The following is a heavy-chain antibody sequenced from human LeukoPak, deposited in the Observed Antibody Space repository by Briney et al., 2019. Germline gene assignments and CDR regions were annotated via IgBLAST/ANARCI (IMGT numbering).Heavy chain of an antibody. V-gene: IGHV3-20*04. CDR3: ARAYGGNSRSYYYYYYYMDV. CDR2: LNWNGGTT. D-gene: IGHD4-23*01. CDR1: GFTFDDYG. J-gene: IGHJ6*03. Sequence: PGGSLRLSCAASGFTFDDYGMSWVRQAPGKGLEWVSGLNWNGGTTAYAGSVKGRFTISRDNAKNSLYLQMNSLRAEDTALYYCARAYGGNSRSYYYYYYYMDVWGKGTTVTVSS.